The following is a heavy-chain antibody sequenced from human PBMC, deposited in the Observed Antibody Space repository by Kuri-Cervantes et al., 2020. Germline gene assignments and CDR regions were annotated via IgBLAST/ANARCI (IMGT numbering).Heavy chain of an antibody. D-gene: IGHD3-16*02. CDR1: GGSISSYY. CDR2: IYYSGST. CDR3: ARGGVTFGGVIVDDDAFDI. V-gene: IGHV4-59*12. Sequence: SETLSLTCTVSGGSISSYYWSWIRQPPGKGLEWIGYIYYSGSTNYNPSLKSRVTISVDTSKNQFSLKLSSVTAADTAVYYCARGGVTFGGVIVDDDAFDIWGQGTMVTVSS. J-gene: IGHJ3*02.